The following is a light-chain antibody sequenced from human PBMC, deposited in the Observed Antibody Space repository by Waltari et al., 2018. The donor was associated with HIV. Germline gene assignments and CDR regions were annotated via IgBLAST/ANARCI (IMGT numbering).Light chain of an antibody. CDR3: MLSSGSDIWV. CDR1: SRPASTTHY. CDR2: NTH. Sequence: VVTQNPSCTVSPGGTVTLNFRLSSRPASTTHYPRWYQHTPGESPAALKYNTHSASCVVAGLCAGSDIGNNAAPPTTCAQADEDSDYYCMLSSGSDIWVFGGGTRLTVL. J-gene: IGLJ3*02. V-gene: IGLV8-61*01.